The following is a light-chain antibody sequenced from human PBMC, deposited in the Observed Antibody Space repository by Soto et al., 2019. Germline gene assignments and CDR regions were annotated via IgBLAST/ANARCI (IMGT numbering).Light chain of an antibody. Sequence: EIVLTQSPGTLSLSPGERATLSCRASQSVSSSYLAWYQQKPGQAPRLLIYGASSRATGILDRFSGSGSGTDFTLTISRQEPEDFPVYYCQQYGSSLLTFGPGTKVDIK. CDR2: GAS. J-gene: IGKJ3*01. V-gene: IGKV3-20*01. CDR3: QQYGSSLLT. CDR1: QSVSSSY.